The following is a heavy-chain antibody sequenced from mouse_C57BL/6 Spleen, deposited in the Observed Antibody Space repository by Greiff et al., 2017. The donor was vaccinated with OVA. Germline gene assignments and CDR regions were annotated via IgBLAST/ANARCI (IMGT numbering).Heavy chain of an antibody. CDR1: GYTFTSYW. D-gene: IGHD1-1*01. Sequence: VQLQQPGAELVKPGASVKLSCKASGYTFTSYWMQWVKQRPGQGLEWIGEIDPSDSYTNYNQKFKGKATLTVDTSSSTAYMQLSSLTSEDSAVYYCARKGYYGSSVWYFDVWGTGTTVTVSS. CDR3: ARKGYYGSSVWYFDV. J-gene: IGHJ1*03. V-gene: IGHV1-50*01. CDR2: IDPSDSYT.